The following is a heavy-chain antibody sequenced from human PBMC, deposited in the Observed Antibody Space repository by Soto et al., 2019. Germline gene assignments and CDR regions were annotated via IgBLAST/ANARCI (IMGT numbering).Heavy chain of an antibody. CDR3: AKLMVRGVIAPYAMDV. CDR1: GFTFRHFV. CDR2: IAYDGDTK. J-gene: IGHJ6*02. D-gene: IGHD3-10*01. Sequence: QVQLVESGGGVVQPGTSLRLSCAASGFTFRHFVMHWVRQAPGRGLEWVAVIAYDGDTKYYAESVKGRFTISRDNSKNEMFLQINSLRAEDTSVYHCAKLMVRGVIAPYAMDVWGQETTVSVSS. V-gene: IGHV3-30*18.